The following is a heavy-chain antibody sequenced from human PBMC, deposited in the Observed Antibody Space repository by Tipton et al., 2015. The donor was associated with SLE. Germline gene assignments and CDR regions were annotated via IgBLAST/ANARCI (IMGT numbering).Heavy chain of an antibody. V-gene: IGHV4-59*12. Sequence: GLVKPSETLSLTCTVSGGSISSYYWSWIRQPPGKGLEWIGYIYYSGSTSYNPSLKSRVTISVDTSKNQFSLRLSSVTAADTAVYYCAKSMVRGVKWAFDIWGQGTMVTVSS. J-gene: IGHJ3*02. CDR2: IYYSGST. CDR3: AKSMVRGVKWAFDI. CDR1: GGSISSYY. D-gene: IGHD3-10*01.